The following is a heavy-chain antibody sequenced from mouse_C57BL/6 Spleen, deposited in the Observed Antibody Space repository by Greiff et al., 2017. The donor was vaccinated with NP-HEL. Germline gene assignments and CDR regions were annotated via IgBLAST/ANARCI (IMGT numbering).Heavy chain of an antibody. D-gene: IGHD2-12*01. J-gene: IGHJ2*01. Sequence: QVQLQQPGAELVKPGASVKLSCKASGYTFTSYWMQWVKQRPGQGLEWIGELDPSDSYTNYNQKFKGKATLTVDTSSSTAYRQLSSLTSEDAAVYYCARGYYSNYFDYWGQGTTLTVSS. V-gene: IGHV1-50*01. CDR3: ARGYYSNYFDY. CDR2: LDPSDSYT. CDR1: GYTFTSYW.